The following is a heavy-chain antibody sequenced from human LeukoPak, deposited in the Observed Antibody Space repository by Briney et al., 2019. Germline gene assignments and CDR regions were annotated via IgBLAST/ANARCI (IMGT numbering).Heavy chain of an antibody. V-gene: IGHV1-2*02. Sequence: ASVKVSCKASGYTFTGHYMHWVRQAPGQGLEWMGWINPNSGDTDYSQKFQGRVTMTRDTSITTAYMEVSRLRSDDTAVYYCARAGITAAGPNYYYHHMDVWGKGTTVTVSS. CDR1: GYTFTGHY. D-gene: IGHD6-13*01. CDR3: ARAGITAAGPNYYYHHMDV. CDR2: INPNSGDT. J-gene: IGHJ6*03.